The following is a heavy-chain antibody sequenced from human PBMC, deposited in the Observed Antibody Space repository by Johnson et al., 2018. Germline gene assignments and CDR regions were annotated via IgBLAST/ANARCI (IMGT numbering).Heavy chain of an antibody. CDR1: GGSIRSYY. D-gene: IGHD1-26*01. Sequence: QVQLVESGPGLVKPSETLSLTCSVSGGSIRSYYWSWIRQPPGKGLEWIGYIYYSGNTNYNPSLKSRVTISVDTSKNQFSLKLNSVTAADTAVYYCARRAVMGGAFDIWGQGTMVTISS. V-gene: IGHV4-59*12. CDR3: ARRAVMGGAFDI. J-gene: IGHJ3*02. CDR2: IYYSGNT.